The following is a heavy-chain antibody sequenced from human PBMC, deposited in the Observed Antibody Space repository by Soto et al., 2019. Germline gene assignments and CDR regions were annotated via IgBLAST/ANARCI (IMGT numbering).Heavy chain of an antibody. V-gene: IGHV3-21*01. CDR2: ISSSSSYI. D-gene: IGHD3-10*01. Sequence: EVQLVESGGGLVKPGGSLRLSCAASGFTFSSYSMNWVRQAPGKGLEWVSSISSSSSYIYYADSVKGRFTISRDNAKNSLYLQMNSLRAEDTAVYNCARDAITMVRGAGNWFDPWGQGTLVTVSS. J-gene: IGHJ5*02. CDR1: GFTFSSYS. CDR3: ARDAITMVRGAGNWFDP.